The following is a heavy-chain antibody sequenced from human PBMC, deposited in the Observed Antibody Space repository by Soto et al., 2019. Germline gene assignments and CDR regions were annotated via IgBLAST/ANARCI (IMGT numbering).Heavy chain of an antibody. D-gene: IGHD3-22*01. V-gene: IGHV3-23*01. CDR2: ISGSGGST. J-gene: IGHJ4*02. Sequence: PGGSLRLSCAASGYTVSSYAMSWVRQAPGKGLEWVSAISGSGGSTYYADSVTGRFTISRDNSKNTLYLQMNSLRAEETAVYYCANGPMIGVDYWGQGTLVTVSS. CDR1: GYTVSSYA. CDR3: ANGPMIGVDY.